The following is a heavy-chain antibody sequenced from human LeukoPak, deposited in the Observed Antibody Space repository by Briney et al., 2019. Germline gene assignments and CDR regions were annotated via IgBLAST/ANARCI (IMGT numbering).Heavy chain of an antibody. D-gene: IGHD3-22*01. J-gene: IGHJ6*02. CDR3: AKDFYDSTSYYYGMDV. CDR2: ISSDGNNK. CDR1: GFTFSSYG. V-gene: IGHV3-30*18. Sequence: PGRSLRLSCAASGFTFSSYGMHWVRQAPGKGLEWVGIISSDGNNKYYADSVKGRFTISRDNSKNTLFLQVNSLRIDDTAVYHCAKDFYDSTSYYYGMDVWGQGTTVTVSS.